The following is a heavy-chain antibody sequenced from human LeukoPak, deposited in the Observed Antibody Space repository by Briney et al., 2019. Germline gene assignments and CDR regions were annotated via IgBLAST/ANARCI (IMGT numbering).Heavy chain of an antibody. V-gene: IGHV1-2*02. Sequence: ASVKVSCKASGYSFTDYYMHWVRQAPGQGLEWMGWINPNSGGTNYAQKFQGRVTMTWATSISTAYMDLSRLAYDDTAVYYCAVVNYFDFWGQGTLVTVSS. J-gene: IGHJ4*02. D-gene: IGHD2-15*01. CDR1: GYSFTDYY. CDR2: INPNSGGT. CDR3: AVVNYFDF.